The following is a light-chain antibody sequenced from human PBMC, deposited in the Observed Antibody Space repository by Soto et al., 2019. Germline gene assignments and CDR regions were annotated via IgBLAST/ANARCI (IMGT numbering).Light chain of an antibody. Sequence: DIVLTQAPGTLSLSPGERATLSCRASQSVRSTSLAWYQQKPGQAPRLLIYGASSRANGIPDRFSGGGSGTDFTLTISRLEPEDFAVYYCQHYGSSPPITFGQGTRLEIK. V-gene: IGKV3-20*01. J-gene: IGKJ5*01. CDR1: QSVRSTS. CDR3: QHYGSSPPIT. CDR2: GAS.